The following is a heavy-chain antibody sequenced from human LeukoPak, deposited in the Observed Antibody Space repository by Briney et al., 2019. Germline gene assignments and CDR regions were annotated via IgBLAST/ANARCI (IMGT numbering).Heavy chain of an antibody. J-gene: IGHJ4*02. Sequence: KASETLSLTCTVSGGSISSYYWSWIRQPAGKGLEWIGRIYTSGSTNYNPSLKSRVTISVDTSKNQFSLKLSSVTAADTAVYYCARATVGHFYDSSGYWAYYFDYWGQGTLVTVSS. CDR2: IYTSGST. CDR3: ARATVGHFYDSSGYWAYYFDY. CDR1: GGSISSYY. D-gene: IGHD3-22*01. V-gene: IGHV4-4*07.